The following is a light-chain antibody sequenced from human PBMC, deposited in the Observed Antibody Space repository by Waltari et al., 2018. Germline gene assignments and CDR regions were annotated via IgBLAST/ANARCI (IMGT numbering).Light chain of an antibody. J-gene: IGKJ3*01. V-gene: IGKV1-39*01. CDR1: QSIGIY. CDR3: QQSYGAPFT. CDR2: KSS. Sequence: DIQMTQSPSSLSASVGDRVNITCRASQSIGIYVNWYQQIPGKAPKPLIYKSSNLQSGVPSRFSGSGSVTDFTLTVSSLQSEDFATYYCQQSYGAPFTFGPGTKVDIK.